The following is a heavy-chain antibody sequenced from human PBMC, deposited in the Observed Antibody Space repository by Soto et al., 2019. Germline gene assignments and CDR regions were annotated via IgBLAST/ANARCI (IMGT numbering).Heavy chain of an antibody. Sequence: GSLRLSCAASGFAFSTYAMTWVRQAPGKGLEWVSVISGSGGSSYYAASVKGRFTISRDNSKNTLFLQMNALRAEDTAVYYCAKFTKRAPAGRYEYYKYGMDVWGQGTRVTVSS. CDR2: ISGSGGSS. D-gene: IGHD6-13*01. V-gene: IGHV3-23*01. CDR1: GFAFSTYA. CDR3: AKFTKRAPAGRYEYYKYGMDV. J-gene: IGHJ6*02.